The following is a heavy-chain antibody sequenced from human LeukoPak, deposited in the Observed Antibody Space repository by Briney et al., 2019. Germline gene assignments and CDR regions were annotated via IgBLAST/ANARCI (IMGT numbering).Heavy chain of an antibody. Sequence: PSETLSLTRTVSGGSISSYYWSWIRQPPGKGLEWIGYIYYSGSTNYNHSLKSRVTISVDTSKNQFSLKLSSVTAADTAVYYCARERELLLWFGEVGYWGQGTLVTVSS. CDR3: ARERELLLWFGEVGY. J-gene: IGHJ4*02. CDR2: IYYSGST. CDR1: GGSISSYY. V-gene: IGHV4-59*01. D-gene: IGHD3-10*01.